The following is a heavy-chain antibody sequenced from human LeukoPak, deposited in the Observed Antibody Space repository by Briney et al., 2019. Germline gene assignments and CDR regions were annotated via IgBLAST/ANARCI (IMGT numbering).Heavy chain of an antibody. Sequence: PGGSLRLSCAASGFTFSSYAMSWVRQAPGKGLEWVPTTSGSGSSTYYADSVKGRFTISRDNSKNTLYLQMNSLRAEDTAVYYCATTKWFIGYWGQGTLVTVSS. J-gene: IGHJ4*02. V-gene: IGHV3-23*01. CDR1: GFTFSSYA. CDR2: TSGSGSST. D-gene: IGHD3-22*01. CDR3: ATTKWFIGY.